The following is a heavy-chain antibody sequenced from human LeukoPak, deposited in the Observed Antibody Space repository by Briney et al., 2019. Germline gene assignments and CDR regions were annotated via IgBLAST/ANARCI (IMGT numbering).Heavy chain of an antibody. V-gene: IGHV4-34*01. Sequence: SETLSLTCAVYGGSFSGYYWSWIRQPPGKGLEWIGETNHSGSTNYNPSLKSRVTISVDTSKNQFSLKLSSVTAADTAVYYCARDNRFLEWLLYLKESGAFDIWGQGTMVTVSS. CDR2: TNHSGST. CDR3: ARDNRFLEWLLYLKESGAFDI. J-gene: IGHJ3*02. D-gene: IGHD3-3*01. CDR1: GGSFSGYY.